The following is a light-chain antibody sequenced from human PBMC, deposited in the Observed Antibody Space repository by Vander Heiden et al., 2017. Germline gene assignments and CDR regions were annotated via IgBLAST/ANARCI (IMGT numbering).Light chain of an antibody. CDR2: DDG. Sequence: SYVLTQPPSVAAAPGQTARITCGGNNIGSKSVHWYQQKPGQAPVLVVYDDGDRPSGIPERFSGSNSGNTATLTISRVEAGDEADYYCQLWDTSNDHYVFGTGTKVTVL. CDR3: QLWDTSNDHYV. CDR1: NIGSKS. V-gene: IGLV3-21*02. J-gene: IGLJ1*01.